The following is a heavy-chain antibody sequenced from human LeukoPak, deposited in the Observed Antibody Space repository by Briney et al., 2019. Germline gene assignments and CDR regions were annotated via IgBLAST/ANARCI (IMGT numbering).Heavy chain of an antibody. V-gene: IGHV3-23*01. J-gene: IGHJ4*02. CDR1: GFTFSHHA. CDR2: LIGSGASA. D-gene: IGHD3-3*01. Sequence: PGGSLRLSCAASGFTFSHHAMSWVRQAPGKGPEWVSSLIGSGASAYYTDSVKGRFTTSRDNSKDTLFLQMNSLRADDTAVYYCARDLPGLEWFGNWGQGVLVTVSS. CDR3: ARDLPGLEWFGN.